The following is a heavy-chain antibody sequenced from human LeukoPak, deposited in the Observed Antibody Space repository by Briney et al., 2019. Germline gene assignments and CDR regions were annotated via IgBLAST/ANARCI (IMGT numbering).Heavy chain of an antibody. CDR3: ARGYSSSWHHYYYYMDV. D-gene: IGHD6-13*01. CDR2: ISGSGGST. Sequence: GGSLRLSCAASGFTFSSYVMSWVRQAPGKGLEWVSAISGSGGSTYYADSVKGRFTISRDNAKNSLYLQMNSLRAEDTAVYYCARGYSSSWHHYYYYMDVWGKGTTVTVSS. J-gene: IGHJ6*03. CDR1: GFTFSSYV. V-gene: IGHV3-23*01.